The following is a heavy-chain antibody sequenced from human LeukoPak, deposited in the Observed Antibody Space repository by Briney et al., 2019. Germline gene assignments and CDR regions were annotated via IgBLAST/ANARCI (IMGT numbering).Heavy chain of an antibody. J-gene: IGHJ4*02. CDR1: GFTFSSYS. Sequence: GGSLRLSCAASGFTFSSYSMSWVGQAPGEGLEGVSSISCSSSYIYYEDSVKSRFTISRDNAKNPLYLQMNRLRAEDTAVYYCAREGGIVATWFDYWGQGTLVTVSS. CDR2: ISCSSSYI. D-gene: IGHD5-12*01. CDR3: AREGGIVATWFDY. V-gene: IGHV3-21*01.